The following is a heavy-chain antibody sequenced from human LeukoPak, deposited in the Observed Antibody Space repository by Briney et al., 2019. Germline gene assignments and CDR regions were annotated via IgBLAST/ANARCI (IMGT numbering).Heavy chain of an antibody. CDR3: ARMMIYEPNEYGDYDGNAFDI. J-gene: IGHJ3*02. CDR2: ISSSSSYI. Sequence: PGGSLRLTCAASGFTFSSYSMNWVRQAPGKGLEWVSSISSSSSYIYYADSVKGRFTISRDNAKNSLYLQMNSLRAEDTAVYYCARMMIYEPNEYGDYDGNAFDIWGQGTMVTVSS. CDR1: GFTFSSYS. D-gene: IGHD4-17*01. V-gene: IGHV3-21*01.